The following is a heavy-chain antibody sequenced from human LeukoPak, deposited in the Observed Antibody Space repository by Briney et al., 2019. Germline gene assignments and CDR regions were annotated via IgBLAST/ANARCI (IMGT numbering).Heavy chain of an antibody. CDR2: IRYDGSNK. D-gene: IGHD3-3*01. CDR3: ARVVLRFLEWSETNWFDP. CDR1: GFTFSSYG. Sequence: GGSLRLSCAASGFTFSSYGMHWVRQAPGKGLEWVAFIRYDGSNKYYADSVKGGFTISRDNSKNTLYLQMNSLRVEDTAVYYCARVVLRFLEWSETNWFDPWGQGTLVTVSS. J-gene: IGHJ5*02. V-gene: IGHV3-30*02.